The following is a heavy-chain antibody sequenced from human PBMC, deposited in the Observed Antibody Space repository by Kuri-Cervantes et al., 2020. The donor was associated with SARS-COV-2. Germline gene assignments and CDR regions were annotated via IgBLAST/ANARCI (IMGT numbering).Heavy chain of an antibody. J-gene: IGHJ3*02. CDR1: GYSISSGYY. D-gene: IGHD2-2*01. V-gene: IGHV4-38-2*02. Sequence: GSLRLSCTVSGYSISSGYYWGWIRQPPGKGLEWIGEINHSGSTNYNPSLKSRVTISVDTSKNQFSLKLSSVTAADTAVYYCAREYCSSTSCYGAFDIWGQGTMVTVSS. CDR2: INHSGST. CDR3: AREYCSSTSCYGAFDI.